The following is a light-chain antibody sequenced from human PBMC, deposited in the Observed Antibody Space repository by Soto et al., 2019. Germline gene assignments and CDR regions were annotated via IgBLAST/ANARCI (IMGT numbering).Light chain of an antibody. V-gene: IGLV2-8*01. Sequence: QSVLTQPPSASGSPGQSVTISCTGTSSDVGGYNYVSWYQHHPDKAPKLIIYEVYKRPSGVPDRFSGSKSGNTASLTVSGLQAEDEAEYYCSSYAARDSFVVFGGGTKVTVL. CDR2: EVY. J-gene: IGLJ2*01. CDR1: SSDVGGYNY. CDR3: SSYAARDSFVV.